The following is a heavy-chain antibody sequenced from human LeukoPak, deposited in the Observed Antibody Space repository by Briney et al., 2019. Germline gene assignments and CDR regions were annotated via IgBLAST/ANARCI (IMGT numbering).Heavy chain of an antibody. V-gene: IGHV3-7*01. CDR2: INKDGSEQ. Sequence: GGSLRLSRAASGFTFSSHWMTWVRQAPGKGPEWVASINKDGSEQYYVDSVKGRFTISRDNAKNSLSLRVSSLRAEDTAVYYCTRGGATSSWYWFFWGQGTLVTVSS. D-gene: IGHD6-13*01. J-gene: IGHJ4*02. CDR3: TRGGATSSWYWFF. CDR1: GFTFSSHW.